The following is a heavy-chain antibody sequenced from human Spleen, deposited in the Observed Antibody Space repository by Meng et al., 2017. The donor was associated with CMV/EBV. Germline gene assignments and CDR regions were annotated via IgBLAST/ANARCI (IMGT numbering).Heavy chain of an antibody. CDR3: ARGYCSTVSCASPVDH. CDR2: INNLGTTI. CDR1: FTFSASY. V-gene: IGHV3-11*01. D-gene: IGHD2-2*01. Sequence: FTFSASYMIWIRQAPGKGLEWVSYINNLGTTIYYADSVKGRFTISRDNAKNSLHLQMNSLRPEDTAVYYCARGYCSTVSCASPVDHWGQGTLVTVSS. J-gene: IGHJ4*02.